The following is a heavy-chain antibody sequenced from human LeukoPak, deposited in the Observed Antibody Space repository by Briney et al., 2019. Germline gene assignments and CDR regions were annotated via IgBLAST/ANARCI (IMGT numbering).Heavy chain of an antibody. D-gene: IGHD3-9*01. CDR1: GYTFTSYG. J-gene: IGHJ4*02. V-gene: IGHV1-18*01. CDR3: ARDFPYYDILTGYYPRPYYFDY. Sequence: ASVKVSCKASGYTFTSYGISWVRQAPGQGLEWMGWISAYNGNTNYARKLQGRVTMTTDTSTSTAYMELRSLRSDDTAVYYCARDFPYYDILTGYYPRPYYFDYWGQGTLVTVSS. CDR2: ISAYNGNT.